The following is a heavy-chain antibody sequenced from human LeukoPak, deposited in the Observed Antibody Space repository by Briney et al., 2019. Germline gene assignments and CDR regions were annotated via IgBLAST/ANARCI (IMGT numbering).Heavy chain of an antibody. V-gene: IGHV4-34*01. CDR2: INHSGST. D-gene: IGHD1-1*01. J-gene: IGHJ6*02. CDR1: GGSFSGYY. Sequence: SETLSLTCAVYGGSFSGYYWSWIRQPPGKGLEWIGEINHSGSTNYNPSLKSRGTISVDTSKNQFSLKLSSVTAADTAVYYCARPLGQGNEYGMDVWGQGTTVTVSS. CDR3: ARPLGQGNEYGMDV.